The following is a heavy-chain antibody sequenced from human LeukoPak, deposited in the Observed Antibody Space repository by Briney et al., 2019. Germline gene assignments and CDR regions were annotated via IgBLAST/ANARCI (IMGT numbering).Heavy chain of an antibody. CDR3: AREPSKYSSSSADY. CDR2: IIPIFGTA. CDR1: GGTFSSYA. J-gene: IGHJ4*02. V-gene: IGHV1-69*05. D-gene: IGHD6-6*01. Sequence: SVKVSCKASGGTFSSYAISWVRQAPGQGLEWMGGIIPIFGTANYAQKFQGRVTITTDESTSTAYMELSSLRSEDTAVYYCAREPSKYSSSSADYWGQGNLVTVSS.